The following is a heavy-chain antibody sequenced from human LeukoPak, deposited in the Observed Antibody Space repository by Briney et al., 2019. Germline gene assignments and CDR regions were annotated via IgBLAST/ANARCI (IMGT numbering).Heavy chain of an antibody. J-gene: IGHJ6*03. CDR3: ARRVKVNYVGWLGEDKSYYYMDV. D-gene: IGHD3-10*01. V-gene: IGHV4-34*01. CDR1: GGSFSGYY. Sequence: SETLSLTCAVYGGSFSGYYWSWIRQPPGKGLEWIGEINHSGRTNYNPSLKSRVTISVDTSKNQFSLKLNSVTAADTAVYYCARRVKVNYVGWLGEDKSYYYMDVWAKGTTVIVSS. CDR2: INHSGRT.